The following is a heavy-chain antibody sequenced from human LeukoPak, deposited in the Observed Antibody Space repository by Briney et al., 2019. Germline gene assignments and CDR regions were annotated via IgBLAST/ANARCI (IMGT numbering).Heavy chain of an antibody. J-gene: IGHJ4*02. Sequence: GGSLRLSCAATGFTFSSYSMNWVRQAPGKGLEWVSSISSSSSYIYYADSVKGRFTISRDNAKNSLYLQMNSLRAEDTAVYYCARHYYYDSSGYYFVSALDYWGQGTLVTVSS. CDR1: GFTFSSYS. CDR3: ARHYYYDSSGYYFVSALDY. D-gene: IGHD3-22*01. V-gene: IGHV3-21*01. CDR2: ISSSSSYI.